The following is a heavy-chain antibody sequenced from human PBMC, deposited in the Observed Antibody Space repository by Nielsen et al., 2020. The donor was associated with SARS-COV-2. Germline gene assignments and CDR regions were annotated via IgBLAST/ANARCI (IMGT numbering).Heavy chain of an antibody. CDR3: ARDRHSSSPYGMGV. CDR2: IYYSGST. CDR1: GGSISSGGYY. Sequence: SETLSLTCTVSGGSISSGGYYWSWIRQHPGKGLEWIGYIYYSGSTYYNPSLKSRVTISVDTSKNQFSLKLSSVTAADTAVYYCARDRHSSSPYGMGVWGQGTTVTVSS. J-gene: IGHJ6*02. V-gene: IGHV4-31*03. D-gene: IGHD6-6*01.